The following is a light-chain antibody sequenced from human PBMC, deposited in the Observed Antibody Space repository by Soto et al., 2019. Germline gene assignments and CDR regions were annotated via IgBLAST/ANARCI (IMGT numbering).Light chain of an antibody. CDR3: QVWDDTSDHPIYV. Sequence: SYELTQPPSVSVAPGQTARITCGGNHIGRKGVNWYQQRPGQAPVLVVYDDGDRPSGIPERFSGSNSGDTATLTISRVEAGDEADYYCQVWDDTSDHPIYVFGGGTKVTVL. CDR2: DDG. CDR1: HIGRKG. V-gene: IGLV3-21*02. J-gene: IGLJ1*01.